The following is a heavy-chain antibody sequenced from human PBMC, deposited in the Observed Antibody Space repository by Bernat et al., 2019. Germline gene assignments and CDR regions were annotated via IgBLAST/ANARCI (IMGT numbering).Heavy chain of an antibody. Sequence: EVQLVESGGGLVKPGGSLRLSCAASGFTFSNAWMSWVRQAPGKGLEWVGRIKSKTDGRTTDSAAPVKGRFTISRDDAKNTLYLQMNSLKTEDTAVYYCTTDGGGPDNDCSGGSCYGFDYWGQGTLVTVSS. CDR3: TTDGGGPDNDCSGGSCYGFDY. V-gene: IGHV3-15*01. CDR2: IKSKTDGRTT. D-gene: IGHD2-15*01. CDR1: GFTFSNAW. J-gene: IGHJ4*02.